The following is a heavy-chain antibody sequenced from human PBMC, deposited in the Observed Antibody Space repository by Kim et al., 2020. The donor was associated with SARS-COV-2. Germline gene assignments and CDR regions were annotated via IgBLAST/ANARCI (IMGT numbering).Heavy chain of an antibody. CDR1: GFTFSNHA. CDR2: ISGNGGDT. Sequence: GGSLRLSCAASGFTFSNHAMNWVRQVPGKGLEWVSSISGNGGDTNYADSVKGRFTISRENSNNTLFLQMNSLRADDTAVYYCAKGRGATVASACNSWGQGTLVTVSS. V-gene: IGHV3-23*01. D-gene: IGHD1-26*01. CDR3: AKGRGATVASACNS. J-gene: IGHJ4*02.